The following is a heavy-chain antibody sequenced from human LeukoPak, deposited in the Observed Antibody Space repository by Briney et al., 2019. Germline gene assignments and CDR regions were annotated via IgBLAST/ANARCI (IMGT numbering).Heavy chain of an antibody. D-gene: IGHD2-8*02. J-gene: IGHJ3*02. Sequence: GGSLRLSCAASGFTLSSYSMNWVCQAPGKGLEWVSCISSSSSYIYYADFVKGRFTISRDNAKKSLYLQMNSLRAEDTAVYFCARDSTGWQADSFDIWGQGTKVTVSA. CDR1: GFTLSSYS. CDR2: ISSSSSYI. V-gene: IGHV3-21*01. CDR3: ARDSTGWQADSFDI.